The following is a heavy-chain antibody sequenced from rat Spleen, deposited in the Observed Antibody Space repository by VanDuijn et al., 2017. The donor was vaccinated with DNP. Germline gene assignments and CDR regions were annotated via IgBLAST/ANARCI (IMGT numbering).Heavy chain of an antibody. CDR1: GLTFSSYW. V-gene: IGHV5-58*01. Sequence: EVQLVETGGGLVQPGRYLKLSCVASGLTFSSYWMYWIRQAPGKGLEVFSSINTDGGSTYYPDSVKGRFTSSRDNAENTVYLQMNRLRSEDKATYYCAKDKAEGIVTWGQGVMVTVSS. CDR2: INTDGGST. D-gene: IGHD1-11*01. CDR3: AKDKAEGIVT. J-gene: IGHJ2*01.